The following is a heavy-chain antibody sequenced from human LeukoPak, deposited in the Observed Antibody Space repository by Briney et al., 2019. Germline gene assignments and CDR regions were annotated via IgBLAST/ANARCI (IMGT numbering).Heavy chain of an antibody. J-gene: IGHJ3*02. CDR2: ISGSGGST. Sequence: PGGSLRLSCAASGFTFSSYAMSWVRQAPGKGLEWVSAISGSGGSTYYADSVKGRFTISRDNSKNTLYLQMNSLRAEDTAVYYCAKDQDYYDSSGYYDLAFDIWGQGTMVPVSS. CDR3: AKDQDYYDSSGYYDLAFDI. D-gene: IGHD3-22*01. CDR1: GFTFSSYA. V-gene: IGHV3-23*01.